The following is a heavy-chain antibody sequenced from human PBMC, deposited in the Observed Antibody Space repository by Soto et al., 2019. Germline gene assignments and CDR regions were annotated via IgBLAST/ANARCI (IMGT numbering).Heavy chain of an antibody. Sequence: QVQLVQSGAEVKKPGSSAKVSCKASGGTFNTFAFTWVRQSPGQVFEWMGGVIPLFNTPDYAQKFQGRVTIASEQSTSTVYFELSGLRPDDTAVYFCGLASKWETLGYFYGMDVWGQGPTVIVSS. CDR3: GLASKWETLGYFYGMDV. CDR1: GGTFNTFA. V-gene: IGHV1-69*01. CDR2: VIPLFNTP. D-gene: IGHD1-26*01. J-gene: IGHJ6*02.